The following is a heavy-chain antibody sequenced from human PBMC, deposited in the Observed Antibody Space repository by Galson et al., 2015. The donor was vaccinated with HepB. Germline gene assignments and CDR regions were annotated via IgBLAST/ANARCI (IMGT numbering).Heavy chain of an antibody. J-gene: IGHJ4*02. Sequence: LSLTCTVSGGSISSYYWSWIRQPPGKGLEWIGYIYYSGSTNYNPSLKSRVTISVDTSKNQFSLKLSSVTAADTAVYYCARGGVGYGYNHYYFDYWGQGTLVTVSS. CDR1: GGSISSYY. D-gene: IGHD5-18*01. CDR3: ARGGVGYGYNHYYFDY. V-gene: IGHV4-59*01. CDR2: IYYSGST.